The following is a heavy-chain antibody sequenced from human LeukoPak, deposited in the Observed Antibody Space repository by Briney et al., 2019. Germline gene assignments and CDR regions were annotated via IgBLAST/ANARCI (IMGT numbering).Heavy chain of an antibody. CDR3: AKARGDYVHYYYYYYMDV. V-gene: IGHV3-53*01. J-gene: IGHJ6*03. D-gene: IGHD4-17*01. CDR1: GFTVSSNY. Sequence: GGSLRLSCAASGFTVSSNYMSWVRQAPGKGLEWVSVIYSGGSTYYADSVKGRFTISRDNSKNTLYLQMNSLRAEDTAVYYCAKARGDYVHYYYYYYMDVWGKGTTVTISS. CDR2: IYSGGST.